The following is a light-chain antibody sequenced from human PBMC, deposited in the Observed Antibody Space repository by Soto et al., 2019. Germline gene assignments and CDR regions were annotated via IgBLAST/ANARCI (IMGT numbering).Light chain of an antibody. CDR1: QSISSW. Sequence: DIQMTQSPSTLSASVGDRVTITCRASQSISSWLAWYQQKPGKAPKLLIYKASSLGSGVPSRFSGSGSGTEFTLTISSLQPDDFATYYCQQYNSYQRTFGQGTKVEIK. CDR2: KAS. J-gene: IGKJ1*01. V-gene: IGKV1-5*03. CDR3: QQYNSYQRT.